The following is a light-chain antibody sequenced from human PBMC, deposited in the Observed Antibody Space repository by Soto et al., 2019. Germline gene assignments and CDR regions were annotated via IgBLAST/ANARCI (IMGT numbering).Light chain of an antibody. CDR2: DAS. Sequence: EIVLTQSPATLSLSPGERATLSSGASQSVSTRSLAWYQQKPGLAPRLLIYDASTRATGIPDRFSGSGSGTDFTLTISRLEPEDFAVYYCQQYGGSFTFGQGTRLDI. J-gene: IGKJ5*01. CDR3: QQYGGSFT. V-gene: IGKV3D-20*01. CDR1: QSVSTRS.